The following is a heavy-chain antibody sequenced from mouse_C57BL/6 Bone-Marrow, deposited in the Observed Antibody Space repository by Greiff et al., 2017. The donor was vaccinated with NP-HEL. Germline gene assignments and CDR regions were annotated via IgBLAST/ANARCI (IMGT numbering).Heavy chain of an antibody. CDR2: ISSGGSYT. CDR1: GFTFSSYG. D-gene: IGHD2-3*01. CDR3: DRRSMMVRRAYYFDY. V-gene: IGHV5-6*01. J-gene: IGHJ2*01. Sequence: EVQGVESGGDLVKPGGSLKLSCAASGFTFSSYGMSWVRQTPDKRLEWVATISSGGSYTYYPDSVKGRFTISRDNAKNTLYLQMSSLTSEDTAMYYCDRRSMMVRRAYYFDYWGQGTTLTVSS.